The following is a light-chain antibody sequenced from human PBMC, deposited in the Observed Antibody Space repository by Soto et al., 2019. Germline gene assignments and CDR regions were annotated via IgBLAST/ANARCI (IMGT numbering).Light chain of an antibody. CDR1: SSNIGAGYD. CDR2: ANV. Sequence: QSVLTQPPSVSGAPGQRVTISCTGSSSNIGAGYDVHWYQQRPGTAPRLLISANVNRPSGVPDRFSGSKSGTSASLAITGPQADDEGDYYGQSYDSTLSARDVFGTGTKLTVL. V-gene: IGLV1-40*01. J-gene: IGLJ1*01. CDR3: QSYDSTLSARDV.